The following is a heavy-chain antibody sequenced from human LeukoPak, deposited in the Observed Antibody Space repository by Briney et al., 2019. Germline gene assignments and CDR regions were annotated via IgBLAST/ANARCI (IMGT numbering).Heavy chain of an antibody. V-gene: IGHV4-39*01. CDR3: ARQDNFNTAMVYFDY. D-gene: IGHD5-18*01. CDR2: IYYSGST. CDR1: GGSISSSSYY. J-gene: IGHJ4*02. Sequence: SATLSLTCTVSGGSISSSSYYWGWIRQPPGKGLEWIGSIYYSGSTYYTPSLKSRVTISVDTSKNQFSLKLSSVTAADTAVYYCARQDNFNTAMVYFDYWGQGTLVTVSS.